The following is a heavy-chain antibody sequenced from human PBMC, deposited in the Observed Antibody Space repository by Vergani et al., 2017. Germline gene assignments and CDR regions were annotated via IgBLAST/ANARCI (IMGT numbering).Heavy chain of an antibody. CDR3: ARRSGIVYDIFSGTQYFFDF. Sequence: QVQLQESGPGLVKPSETLSLTCAVPGFSIDNGYYWDWIRQPPGKGLEWIGSIYRTGRTHFNPSLKSRVTFSVDTSNNHFSLRINSLTAADTAVYYCARRSGIVYDIFSGTQYFFDFWGQGTLVTVSS. CDR2: IYRTGRT. CDR1: GFSIDNGYY. D-gene: IGHD3-9*01. V-gene: IGHV4-38-2*01. J-gene: IGHJ4*02.